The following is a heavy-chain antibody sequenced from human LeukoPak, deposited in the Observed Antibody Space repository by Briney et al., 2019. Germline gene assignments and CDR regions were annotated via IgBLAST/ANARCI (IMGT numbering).Heavy chain of an antibody. CDR2: IYPGDSDT. J-gene: IGHJ5*02. Sequence: GESLKISCKGSGYSFTSYWIGWVRQMPGKGLEWMGIIYPGDSDTRYSPSFQGQVTISADKSISTAYLQWSSLKASDTAMYYCARLGESVLGIAAAGTAPVRESNWFDPWGQGTLVTVSS. D-gene: IGHD6-13*01. CDR3: ARLGESVLGIAAAGTAPVRESNWFDP. CDR1: GYSFTSYW. V-gene: IGHV5-51*01.